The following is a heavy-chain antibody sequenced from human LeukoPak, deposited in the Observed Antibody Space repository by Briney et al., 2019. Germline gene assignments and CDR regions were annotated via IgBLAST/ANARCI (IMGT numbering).Heavy chain of an antibody. CDR3: AKERSGVVAAASNS. J-gene: IGHJ5*02. D-gene: IGHD2-2*01. CDR2: ISGGDVGT. Sequence: GGSLRLSCAASGFIFSDYAMSWVRQAPGEGLEWVSAISGGDVGTFYADSVRGRFTTSRDNSNNTLYLQMNSLRAEDTAVYYCAKERSGVVAAASNSWGRGTLVTVSS. CDR1: GFIFSDYA. V-gene: IGHV3-23*01.